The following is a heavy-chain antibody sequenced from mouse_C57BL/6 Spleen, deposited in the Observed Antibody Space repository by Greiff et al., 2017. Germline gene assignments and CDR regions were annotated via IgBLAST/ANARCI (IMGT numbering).Heavy chain of an antibody. CDR1: GYSITSGYY. V-gene: IGHV3-6*01. CDR2: ISYDGSN. Sequence: EVKVEESGPGLVKPSQSLSLTCSVTGYSITSGYYWNWIRQFPGNKLEWMGYISYDGSNNYNPSLKNRISITRDTSKNQFFLKLNSVTTEDTATYYCARGWTGTLDYWGQGTTLTVSS. D-gene: IGHD4-1*01. J-gene: IGHJ2*01. CDR3: ARGWTGTLDY.